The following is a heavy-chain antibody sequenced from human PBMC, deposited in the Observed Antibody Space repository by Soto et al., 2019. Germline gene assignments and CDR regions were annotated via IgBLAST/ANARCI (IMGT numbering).Heavy chain of an antibody. D-gene: IGHD3-16*01. CDR2: IRANGLTT. V-gene: IGHV3-64D*06. CDR1: GSTFSSFA. Sequence: PGGSLRLSCLASGSTFSSFAMHWVRQAPGKGLEYVSGIRANGLTTYDADSVKDRFTISRDNSKNTLYLQMTSLRPEDTAVYYCVKDSHSTQIKMLDSWGQGTLVTISS. J-gene: IGHJ4*02. CDR3: VKDSHSTQIKMLDS.